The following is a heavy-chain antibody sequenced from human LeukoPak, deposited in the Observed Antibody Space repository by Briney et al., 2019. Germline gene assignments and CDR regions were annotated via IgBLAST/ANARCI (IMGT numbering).Heavy chain of an antibody. CDR1: GYSISSGYY. Sequence: SETLSLTCTVSGYSISSGYYWGWIRQPPGKGLEWIGSIYHSGSTYYNPSLKSRVTISVDTSKNQFSLKLSSVTAADTAVYYCAGGGELSFSAVGYWGQGTLVTVSS. V-gene: IGHV4-38-2*02. J-gene: IGHJ4*02. CDR3: AGGGELSFSAVGY. D-gene: IGHD3-16*02. CDR2: IYHSGST.